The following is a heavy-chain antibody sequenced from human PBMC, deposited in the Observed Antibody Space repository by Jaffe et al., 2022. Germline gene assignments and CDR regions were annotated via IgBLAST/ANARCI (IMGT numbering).Heavy chain of an antibody. Sequence: EVQLVESGGGLVKPGGSLRLSCAASGFTFSNAWMSWVRQAPGKGLEWVGRIKSKTDGGTTDYAAPVKGRFTISRDDSKNTLYLQMNSLKTEDTAVYYCTTESPYYDYIWGSYRYTGGYFDYWGQGTLVTVSS. CDR2: IKSKTDGGTT. V-gene: IGHV3-15*01. D-gene: IGHD3-16*02. J-gene: IGHJ4*02. CDR1: GFTFSNAW. CDR3: TTESPYYDYIWGSYRYTGGYFDY.